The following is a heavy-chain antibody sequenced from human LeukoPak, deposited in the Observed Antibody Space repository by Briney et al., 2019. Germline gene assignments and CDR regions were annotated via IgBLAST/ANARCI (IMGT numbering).Heavy chain of an antibody. CDR2: ISGSGGST. CDR1: GFTFSSYA. J-gene: IGHJ6*03. Sequence: GGSLRLPCAASGFTFSSYAMSWVRQAPGKGLEWVSAISGSGGSTYYADSVKGRFTISRDNSKNTLYLQMNSLRAEDTAVYYCTVSSYYYYYYMDVWGKGTTVTVSS. CDR3: TVSSYYYYYYMDV. V-gene: IGHV3-23*01.